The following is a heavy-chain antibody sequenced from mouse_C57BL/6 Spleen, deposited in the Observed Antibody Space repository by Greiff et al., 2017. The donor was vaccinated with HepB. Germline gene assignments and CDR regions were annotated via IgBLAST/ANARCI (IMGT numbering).Heavy chain of an antibody. Sequence: EVQLVESGGELVKPGGSLKLSCAASGFTFSSYGMSWVRQTPDKRLEWVATISSGGSYTYYPDSVKGRFTISRDNAKNTLYLQMSSVKSEDTAMYYCARLDSSGYWGQGTTLTVSS. D-gene: IGHD3-2*02. CDR2: ISSGGSYT. CDR3: ARLDSSGY. CDR1: GFTFSSYG. V-gene: IGHV5-6*01. J-gene: IGHJ2*01.